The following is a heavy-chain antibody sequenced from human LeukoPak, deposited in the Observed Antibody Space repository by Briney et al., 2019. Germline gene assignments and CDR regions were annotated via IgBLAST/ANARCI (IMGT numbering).Heavy chain of an antibody. V-gene: IGHV3-30-3*01. CDR2: ISYDGSNK. D-gene: IGHD1-26*01. CDR3: ARGRWERLYDAFDI. J-gene: IGHJ3*02. CDR1: GFTFSSYA. Sequence: GGSLRLSCAASGFTFSSYAMHWVRQAPGKGLEWVAVISYDGSNKYYADSVKGRFTISRDNSKNTLYLQMNSLRAEDTAVYYCARGRWERLYDAFDIWGQGTVVTVSS.